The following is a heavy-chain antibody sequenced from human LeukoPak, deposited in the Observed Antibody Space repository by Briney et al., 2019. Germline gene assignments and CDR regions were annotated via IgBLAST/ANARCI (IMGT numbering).Heavy chain of an antibody. CDR1: GFTVWINY. CDR3: AKRPLYYYYYMDV. J-gene: IGHJ6*03. CDR2: IDSGGST. V-gene: IGHV3-53*01. Sequence: GGSLRLSCAACGFTVWINYVSWVREAPGEGPEGVSDIDSGGSTYYADSVKGRFTISRDNSNNTLYLQKHSLRAENTAVYYCAKRPLYYYYYMDVWGKGTTVTVSS.